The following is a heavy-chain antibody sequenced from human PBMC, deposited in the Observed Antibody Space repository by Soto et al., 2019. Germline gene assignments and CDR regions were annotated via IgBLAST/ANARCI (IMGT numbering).Heavy chain of an antibody. CDR1: GDSISSSSYY. CDR3: ARIFGVVSDYYYYYMDV. V-gene: IGHV4-39*01. CDR2: IYYSGST. Sequence: SETLSLTCTVSGDSISSSSYYWGWIRQPPGKGLEWIGSIYYSGSTYYNPSLKSRVTISVDTSKNQFSLKLSSVTAADTAVYYCARIFGVVSDYYYYYMDVWGKGTTVTVSS. D-gene: IGHD3-3*01. J-gene: IGHJ6*03.